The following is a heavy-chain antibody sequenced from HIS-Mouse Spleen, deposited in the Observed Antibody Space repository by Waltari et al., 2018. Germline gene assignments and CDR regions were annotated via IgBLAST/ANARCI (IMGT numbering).Heavy chain of an antibody. J-gene: IGHJ3*02. V-gene: IGHV1-2*02. D-gene: IGHD1-1*01. CDR1: GYTFTGYY. Sequence: QVQLVQSGAEVKKPGASVKVSCKASGYTFTGYYMHWVRQAPGQGLEGMGWVNPKSGGTNYAQKFQGRVTMTRDTSISTAYMGLSRLRSDDTAVYYCARDNPTGDAFDIWGQGTMVTVSS. CDR3: ARDNPTGDAFDI. CDR2: VNPKSGGT.